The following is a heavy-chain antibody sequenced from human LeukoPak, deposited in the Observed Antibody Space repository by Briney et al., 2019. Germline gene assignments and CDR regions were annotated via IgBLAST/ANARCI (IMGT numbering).Heavy chain of an antibody. D-gene: IGHD3-9*01. CDR3: ARGIGMLFDWPLDYYYYYGMDV. CDR1: GYTFTIYD. V-gene: IGHV1-8*01. Sequence: ASVTVSFKASGYTFTIYDINWVRQATGQGREWMGWMNPNSGNTGYAQKFQGRVTMTRNTSISTAYMELSSLRSEDTAVYYCARGIGMLFDWPLDYYYYYGMDVWGQGTTVTVSS. J-gene: IGHJ6*02. CDR2: MNPNSGNT.